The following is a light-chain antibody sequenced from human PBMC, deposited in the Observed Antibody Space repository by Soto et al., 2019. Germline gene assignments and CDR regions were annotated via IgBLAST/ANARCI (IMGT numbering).Light chain of an antibody. Sequence: EIVLTQSPDTLSLSPGERATLSCRASHTVTSNYLAWYQQKPGQAPRLLIYGASSRATDIPDRFSGSGSGTDFTLTISRLETEDVAVYYCQQYGGSPRTFGQGTKVEIK. CDR2: GAS. J-gene: IGKJ1*01. V-gene: IGKV3-20*01. CDR3: QQYGGSPRT. CDR1: HTVTSNY.